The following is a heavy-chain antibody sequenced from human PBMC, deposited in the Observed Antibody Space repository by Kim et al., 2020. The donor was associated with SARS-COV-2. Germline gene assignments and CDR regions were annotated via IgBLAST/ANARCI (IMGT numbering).Heavy chain of an antibody. Sequence: GESLKISCKGSGYSFTSYWIGWVRQMPGKGLEWMGIIYPGDSDTRYSPSFQGQVTISADKSISTAYLQWGSLKASDTAMYYCARHVTGWRKGDAFDIWGQGTMVTVSS. CDR3: ARHVTGWRKGDAFDI. J-gene: IGHJ3*02. D-gene: IGHD1-20*01. CDR1: GYSFTSYW. CDR2: IYPGDSDT. V-gene: IGHV5-51*01.